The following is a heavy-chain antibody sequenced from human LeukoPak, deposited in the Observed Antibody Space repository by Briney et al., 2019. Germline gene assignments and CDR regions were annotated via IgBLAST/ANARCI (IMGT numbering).Heavy chain of an antibody. D-gene: IGHD3-9*01. V-gene: IGHV4-28*01. CDR1: GYSISSSNW. Sequence: SSETLSLTCGVSGYSISSSNWWGWIRQPPGKGLEWIGYIYYSGSTYYNPSLKSRVTMSVDTSRNQFSLKLSSVTAVDTAVYYCARMGETITGLRYFVWSQFDDAFDIWGQGTMVTVSS. J-gene: IGHJ3*02. CDR3: ARMGETITGLRYFVWSQFDDAFDI. CDR2: IYYSGST.